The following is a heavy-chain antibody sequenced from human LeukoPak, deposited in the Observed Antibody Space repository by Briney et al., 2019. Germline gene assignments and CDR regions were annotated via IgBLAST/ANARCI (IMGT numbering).Heavy chain of an antibody. V-gene: IGHV3-66*01. Sequence: GGSLRLSCAASGFTVSSNYMTWVRQAPGKGLEWVSVMYTLGNTYYADSVRGRFTISRDNSKNPLYLQMNSLRAEDTAVYYCARDLSVGAKPDLGFDYWGQGSLVTVSS. CDR2: MYTLGNT. D-gene: IGHD1-26*01. CDR3: ARDLSVGAKPDLGFDY. J-gene: IGHJ4*02. CDR1: GFTVSSNY.